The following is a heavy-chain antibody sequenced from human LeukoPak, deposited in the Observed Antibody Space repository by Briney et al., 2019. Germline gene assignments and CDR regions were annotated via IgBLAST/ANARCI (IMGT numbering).Heavy chain of an antibody. V-gene: IGHV3-20*01. J-gene: IGHJ4*02. CDR2: INWNGGST. Sequence: GGSLRLSCAASGFTFDDYGMSWVRQAPGKGLEWVSGINWNGGSTGYADSVKGRFTISRDSAKNSLYLQMNSLRAEDTALYHCARGAYDFWSGQYYFDYWGQGTLVTVSS. CDR1: GFTFDDYG. D-gene: IGHD3-3*01. CDR3: ARGAYDFWSGQYYFDY.